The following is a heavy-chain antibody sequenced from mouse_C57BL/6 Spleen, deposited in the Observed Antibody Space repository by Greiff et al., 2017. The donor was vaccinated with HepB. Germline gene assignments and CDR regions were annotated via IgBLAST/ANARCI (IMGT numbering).Heavy chain of an antibody. V-gene: IGHV1-26*01. CDR1: GYTFTDYY. J-gene: IGHJ4*01. Sequence: VQLQQSGPELVKPGASVKISCKASGYTFTDYYMNWVKQSHGKSLEWIGDINPNNGGTSYNQKFKGKATLTVDKSSSTAYMELRSLTSEDSAVYYCARSHSNYYYAMDYWGQGTSVTVSS. CDR2: INPNNGGT. D-gene: IGHD2-5*01. CDR3: ARSHSNYYYAMDY.